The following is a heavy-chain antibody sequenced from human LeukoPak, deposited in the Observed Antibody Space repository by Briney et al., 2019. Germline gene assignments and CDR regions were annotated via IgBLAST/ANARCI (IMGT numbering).Heavy chain of an antibody. D-gene: IGHD5-24*01. V-gene: IGHV3-33*06. J-gene: IGHJ4*02. CDR2: IWYDGSNK. CDR3: AKLDGFDY. Sequence: GRSLRLSCAAYSFTFYSYGMERVRQAPGKGLEWVAVIWYDGSNKYYADSVKGRFTISRDNSKNTLYLQMNRQRAEDTAVYYCAKLDGFDYWGQGTLVTVSS. CDR1: SFTFYSYG.